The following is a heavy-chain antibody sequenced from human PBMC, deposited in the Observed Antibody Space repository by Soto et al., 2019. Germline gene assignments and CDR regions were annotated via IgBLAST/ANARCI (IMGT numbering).Heavy chain of an antibody. Sequence: EVQLVESGGGLVQPGGSLRLSCAASGFTVSSNYMSWVRQAPGKGLEWVSVIYSGGSTYYADSVKGRFTISRHNSKNTVYPQMNSLRAEDTAVYYCARDLGILWFGELGWFDPWGQGTLVTVSS. D-gene: IGHD3-10*01. CDR2: IYSGGST. CDR1: GFTVSSNY. CDR3: ARDLGILWFGELGWFDP. V-gene: IGHV3-53*04. J-gene: IGHJ5*02.